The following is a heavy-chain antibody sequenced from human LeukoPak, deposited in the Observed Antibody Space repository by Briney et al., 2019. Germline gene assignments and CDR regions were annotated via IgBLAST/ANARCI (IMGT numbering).Heavy chain of an antibody. V-gene: IGHV4-61*01. J-gene: IGHJ5*02. D-gene: IGHD6-19*01. CDR1: GDPISRGSYY. CDR3: ARGFASGWYSRYDP. CDR2: VYYTGST. Sequence: SETLSLTCTVSGDPISRGSYYWSWIRQPPGKELEWIGYVYYTGSTNYNPSLKSRVTISVATSKTEFSLNMTSVTAADTAVYYCARGFASGWYSRYDPWGQGTLVTVSS.